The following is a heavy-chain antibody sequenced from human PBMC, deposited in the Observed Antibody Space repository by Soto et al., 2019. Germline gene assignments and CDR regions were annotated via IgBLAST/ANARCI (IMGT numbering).Heavy chain of an antibody. V-gene: IGHV1-18*01. Sequence: QVQLVQSGGEVKRPGASVKVSCKTSGYTFSNYGITWVRQAPGQPLEWLGWISLYSDGTNYAQKFQGRVSMTTDTSTTTAYRELRSRRSDDTAGYYCARVVPGAEAWFGPWGQGTLVTVSS. CDR2: ISLYSDGT. CDR3: ARVVPGAEAWFGP. D-gene: IGHD2-2*01. J-gene: IGHJ5*02. CDR1: GYTFSNYG.